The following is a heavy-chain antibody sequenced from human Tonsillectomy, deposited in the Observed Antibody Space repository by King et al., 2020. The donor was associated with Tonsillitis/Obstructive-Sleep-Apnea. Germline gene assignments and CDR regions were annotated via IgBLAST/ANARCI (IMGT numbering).Heavy chain of an antibody. CDR3: ARAGYSTSWYGPFDP. J-gene: IGHJ5*02. CDR1: GGSISSYY. V-gene: IGHV4-59*01. Sequence: QLQESGPGLVKPSETLSLTCTVSGGSISSYYWSWIRQPPGKGLEWNGYIYYSGSTNYNPSLKSRVTISVDTSKNQFSLKLSSVTAADTALYYCARAGYSTSWYGPFDPWGQGTLVTVSS. CDR2: IYYSGST. D-gene: IGHD6-13*01.